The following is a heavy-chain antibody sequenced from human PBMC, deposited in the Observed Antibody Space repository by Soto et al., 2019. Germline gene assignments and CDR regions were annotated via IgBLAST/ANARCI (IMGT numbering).Heavy chain of an antibody. J-gene: IGHJ3*02. V-gene: IGHV3-66*04. Sequence: EVQLVESGGGLVQPGGSLRLSCAASGFSVSTNYMSWVRLAPGKGLEWISVIYSGGTTYYADSVKGRFTISRDNSKNTLYLQMNSLRAEDTAVYYCARPRGIVVIITASDAFDIWGQGTTVTVSS. CDR2: IYSGGTT. CDR1: GFSVSTNY. D-gene: IGHD3-22*01. CDR3: ARPRGIVVIITASDAFDI.